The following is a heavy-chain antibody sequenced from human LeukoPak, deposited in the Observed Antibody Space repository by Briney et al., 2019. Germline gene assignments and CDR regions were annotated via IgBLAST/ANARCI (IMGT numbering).Heavy chain of an antibody. V-gene: IGHV3-23*01. J-gene: IGHJ4*02. CDR2: ISNSGDNT. D-gene: IGHD5-18*01. CDR1: RFTFTTYA. Sequence: GGSLRLSCAASRFTFTTYAMSWVRRAPGKGLEWLSIISNSGDNTYYADSVKGRFTISRDNSKNTLSLQMNSLRADDTAVYYCAKSHSVGYRGYFDSWGQGALVTVSS. CDR3: AKSHSVGYRGYFDS.